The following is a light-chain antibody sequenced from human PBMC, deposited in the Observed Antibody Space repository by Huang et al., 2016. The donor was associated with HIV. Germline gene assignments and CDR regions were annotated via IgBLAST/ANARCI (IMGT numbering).Light chain of an antibody. Sequence: DIQMTQSPSSLSASVGDRVSITCQASQDISNYLTWYQQKPGKAPKLLIYDASNLETGVPSRFSWSGSGTDFTFTISSLQPEDIATYYCQQYDNLPYTFGQGTKLEIK. CDR3: QQYDNLPYT. V-gene: IGKV1-33*01. CDR2: DAS. CDR1: QDISNY. J-gene: IGKJ2*01.